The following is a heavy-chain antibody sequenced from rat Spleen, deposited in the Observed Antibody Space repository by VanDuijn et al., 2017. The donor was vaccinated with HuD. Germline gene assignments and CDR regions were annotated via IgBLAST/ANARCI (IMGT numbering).Heavy chain of an antibody. V-gene: IGHV5-19*01. CDR2: ISPSAAYT. CDR3: ATDYFGGYVLDA. Sequence: EVQLVESGGGLVQPGRSLRLSCAASGFTFSSSGMHWIRQAPTKGLEWVASISPSAAYTYYRDSVKGRFTISRDNEKVTLFLQMDSLRSEDTATYYCATDYFGGYVLDAWGQGTSVTVSS. J-gene: IGHJ4*01. CDR1: GFTFSSSG. D-gene: IGHD1-11*01.